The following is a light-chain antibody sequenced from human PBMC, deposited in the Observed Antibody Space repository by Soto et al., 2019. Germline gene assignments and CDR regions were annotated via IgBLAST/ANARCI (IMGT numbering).Light chain of an antibody. Sequence: DIQMTQSPSSLSASVGDRVTITCRASKSISSYLNWYQQKPGKAPNLLIYAASSLQSGVPSRFSGSGSGTDFTLTISSLQPEDFATYYCQQTYTTITFGGGTKVEIK. CDR3: QQTYTTIT. CDR1: KSISSY. J-gene: IGKJ4*01. V-gene: IGKV1-39*01. CDR2: AAS.